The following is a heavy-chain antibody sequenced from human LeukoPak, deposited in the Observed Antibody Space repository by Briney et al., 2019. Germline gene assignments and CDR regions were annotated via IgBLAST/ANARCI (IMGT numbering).Heavy chain of an antibody. CDR2: IIPNTGGT. CDR1: GYTFTSYG. V-gene: IGHV1-2*04. J-gene: IGHJ2*01. Sequence: ASVKVSCKASGYTFTSYGISWVRQAPGQGLEWMGWIIPNTGGTNYAQKFQDWVTMSSDTSISTAYMELSSLRSDDTAVYYCARGSPSYAQWHFDLWGRGTLVTASS. D-gene: IGHD2/OR15-2a*01. CDR3: ARGSPSYAQWHFDL.